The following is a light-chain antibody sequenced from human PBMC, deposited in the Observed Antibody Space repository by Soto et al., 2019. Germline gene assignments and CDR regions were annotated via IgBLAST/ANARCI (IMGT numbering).Light chain of an antibody. CDR1: SSDVGNYNL. CDR3: CSYAGSSTLV. CDR2: EGS. V-gene: IGLV2-23*01. J-gene: IGLJ2*01. Sequence: QSVLTQPASVSGSPGQSITIYCTGTSSDVGNYNLVSWYQQHPGKAPKLMIYEGSKRPSGVSNRFSGSKSGNTASLTISGLQAEDEADYYCCSYAGSSTLVFGGGTKLTVL.